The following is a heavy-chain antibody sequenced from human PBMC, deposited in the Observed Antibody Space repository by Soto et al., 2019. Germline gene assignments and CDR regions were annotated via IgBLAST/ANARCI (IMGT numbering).Heavy chain of an antibody. D-gene: IGHD2-15*01. CDR2: ISASGGST. J-gene: IGHJ4*02. CDR1: GFTFSSYA. V-gene: IGHV3-23*01. CDR3: AKKDCSGGSCYRPFDS. Sequence: GGSLRLSCAASGFTFSSYAMSWVRQAPGKGLEWVSSISASGGSTYYTDSVKGRFTISRDNSKNTLYLQMNSLRAEDTAVYYCAKKDCSGGSCYRPFDSWGQGTLVTVSS.